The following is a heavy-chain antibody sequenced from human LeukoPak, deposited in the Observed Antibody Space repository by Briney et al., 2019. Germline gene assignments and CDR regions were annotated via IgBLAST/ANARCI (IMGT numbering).Heavy chain of an antibody. D-gene: IGHD5-12*01. Sequence: PGRSLRLSCAASGFTFSSYGMHWVRQAPGKGLEWVAVISYDGSNKYYADSVKGRFTISRDNSKNTLYLQMNSLRAEDTAVYYCARDQPTWLGPYYFDYWGQGTLVTVSS. CDR2: ISYDGSNK. CDR1: GFTFSSYG. V-gene: IGHV3-30*03. CDR3: ARDQPTWLGPYYFDY. J-gene: IGHJ4*02.